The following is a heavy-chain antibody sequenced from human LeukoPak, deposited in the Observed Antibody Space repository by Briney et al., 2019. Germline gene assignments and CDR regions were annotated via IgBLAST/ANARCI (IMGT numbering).Heavy chain of an antibody. CDR1: GFTFSSYS. J-gene: IGHJ3*02. Sequence: KPGGSLRLSCAASGFTFSSYSMNWVRQAPGKGLEWVSSISSSSSYIYYADSVKGRFTISRDNAKNSLYLQMNSLRAEDTAVYYCARDKFIVGALDAFDIWGQGTMVTVSS. CDR3: ARDKFIVGALDAFDI. CDR2: ISSSSSYI. V-gene: IGHV3-21*01. D-gene: IGHD1-26*01.